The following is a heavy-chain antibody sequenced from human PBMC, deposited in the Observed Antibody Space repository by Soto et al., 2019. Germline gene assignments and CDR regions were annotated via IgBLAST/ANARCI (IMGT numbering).Heavy chain of an antibody. V-gene: IGHV1-69*08. J-gene: IGHJ5*02. CDR2: IIPTPGIA. Sequence: QVQLVQSGAEVKKPGSSVKVSCKASGGTFSSYTISWVRQAPGQGLEWMGRIIPTPGIADYAQKFQGRVTITADKSTSTAYRELSSLRSEDTAVYYCARDARSSFDWFDPWGQGTLVTVSS. CDR3: ARDARSSFDWFDP. CDR1: GGTFSSYT.